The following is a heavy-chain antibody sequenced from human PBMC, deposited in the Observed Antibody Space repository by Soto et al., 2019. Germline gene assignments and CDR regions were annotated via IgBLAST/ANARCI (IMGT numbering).Heavy chain of an antibody. J-gene: IGHJ6*02. Sequence: VQVVQSGAEVKKPGASVKASCKASGYTFTTYCRHWVRQTAGQGLVWMGVINPSGGSINYAQKFQGRVTMTRDTSTSTVYMELSSLRSEDTAVYYCARDRGRGGSYYIYFYGMDVWGQGTTVTVSS. V-gene: IGHV1-46*01. D-gene: IGHD1-26*01. CDR1: GYTFTTYC. CDR3: ARDRGRGGSYYIYFYGMDV. CDR2: INPSGGSI.